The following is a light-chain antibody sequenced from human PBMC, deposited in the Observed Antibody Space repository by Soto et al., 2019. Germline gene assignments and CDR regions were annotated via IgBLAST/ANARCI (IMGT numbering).Light chain of an antibody. CDR2: EAS. CDR3: QQYDNVPLT. V-gene: IGKV1-33*01. CDR1: QDITND. J-gene: IGKJ4*01. Sequence: DIQMTQSPSSLSASVGDRVTITCQASQDITNDLNWYQQKPGKAPKVLIYEASNLKTGVPSRFSGSGSGTDFTFTISSLQPEDIATYFCQQYDNVPLTFGGGTKVESK.